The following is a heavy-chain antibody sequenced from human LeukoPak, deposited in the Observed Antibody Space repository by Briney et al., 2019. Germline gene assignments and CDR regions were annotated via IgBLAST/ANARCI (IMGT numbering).Heavy chain of an antibody. CDR3: ARGTGYNTGRSVDY. CDR1: GFTFSSYS. D-gene: IGHD6-25*01. J-gene: IGHJ4*02. V-gene: IGHV3-23*01. Sequence: GGSLRLSCTASGFTFSSYSMTWVRQAPGKGLEWVSAISGSGGSTYYADSVKGRFTISRDNCKNTPYLQMNSLRAEDTAVYYCARGTGYNTGRSVDYWGQGTLVTVSS. CDR2: ISGSGGST.